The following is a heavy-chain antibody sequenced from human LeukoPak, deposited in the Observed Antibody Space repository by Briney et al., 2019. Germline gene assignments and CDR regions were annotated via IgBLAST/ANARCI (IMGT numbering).Heavy chain of an antibody. Sequence: SETLSLTCTVSGDSISSYYWSWIRQPPGKGLEWIGSISYSGSTNYSPSLKSRVTMSVDTSQNQFSLNLSSVTAADTAVYYCARHASAAGTFDRWGQGTLVTVSS. CDR1: GDSISSYY. J-gene: IGHJ5*02. CDR3: ARHASAAGTFDR. D-gene: IGHD6-13*01. V-gene: IGHV4-59*08. CDR2: ISYSGST.